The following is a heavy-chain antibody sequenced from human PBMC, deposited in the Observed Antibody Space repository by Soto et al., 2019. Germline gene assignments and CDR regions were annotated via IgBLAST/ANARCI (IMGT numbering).Heavy chain of an antibody. CDR3: ASSGFGSSGMDV. D-gene: IGHD3-10*01. CDR2: IIPIFGTA. Sequence: GASVKVSCKASGGTFISYAISWVRQAPGQGLEWMGGIIPIFGTANYAQKFQGRVTITADESTSTAYMELSSLRSEDTAVYYCASSGFGSSGMDVWGQGTTVTVSS. J-gene: IGHJ6*02. CDR1: GGTFISYA. V-gene: IGHV1-69*13.